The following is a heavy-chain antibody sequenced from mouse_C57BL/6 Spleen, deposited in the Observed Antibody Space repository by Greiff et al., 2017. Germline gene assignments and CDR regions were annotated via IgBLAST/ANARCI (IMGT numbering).Heavy chain of an antibody. CDR2: ISSGGSYT. D-gene: IGHD1-1*01. CDR1: GFTFSSYG. Sequence: EVKVVESGGDLVKPGGSLKLSCAASGFTFSSYGMSWVRQTPDKRLEWVATISSGGSYTYYPDSVKGRFTISRDNAKNTLYLQMSSLKSEDTAMYYCASLYDDYYGSSYWYFDVWGTGTTVTVSS. J-gene: IGHJ1*03. CDR3: ASLYDDYYGSSYWYFDV. V-gene: IGHV5-6*01.